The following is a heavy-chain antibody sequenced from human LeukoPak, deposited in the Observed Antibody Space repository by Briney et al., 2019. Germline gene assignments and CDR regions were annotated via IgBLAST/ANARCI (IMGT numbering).Heavy chain of an antibody. J-gene: IGHJ6*03. D-gene: IGHD3-10*01. CDR2: ISYDGSNK. Sequence: GGSLRLSCAASGFTFSSYGMHWVRQAPGKGLEWVAVISYDGSNKDYADSVKGRFTISRDNSKNTLYLQMNSLRAEDTAVYYCAKSESGSGSTTYYYYMDVWGKGTTVTVSS. CDR3: AKSESGSGSTTYYYYMDV. CDR1: GFTFSSYG. V-gene: IGHV3-30*18.